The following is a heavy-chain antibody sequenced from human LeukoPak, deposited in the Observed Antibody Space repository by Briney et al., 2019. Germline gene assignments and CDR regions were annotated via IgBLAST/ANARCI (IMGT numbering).Heavy chain of an antibody. CDR3: VRGVRDTIGYHHFDS. V-gene: IGHV4-31*03. CDR2: IYYTGII. Sequence: SQTLSLTCTVSGGSINSAGYFWNWIRQYPGKGLEWIGYIYYTGIIYYSPSLKSRVTISVDTSKNQFSLKLSSVTAADTAGFYFVRGVRDTIGYHHFDSWGQGTLVTVSS. J-gene: IGHJ4*02. CDR1: GGSINSAGYF. D-gene: IGHD3-22*01.